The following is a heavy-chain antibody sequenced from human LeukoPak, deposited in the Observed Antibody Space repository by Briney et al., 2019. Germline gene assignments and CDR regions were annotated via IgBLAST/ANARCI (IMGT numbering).Heavy chain of an antibody. V-gene: IGHV4-61*02. CDR1: GGSISSGGYY. CDR3: ARDRSSGWYVVDY. Sequence: PSQTLSLTCTVSGGSISSGGYYWSWIRQPAGKGLEWIGRIYTSGSTNYNPSLRSRVTMSIDTSKNQFSLKLSSVTAADTAVYYCARDRSSGWYVVDYWGQGTLVTVSS. D-gene: IGHD6-19*01. J-gene: IGHJ4*02. CDR2: IYTSGST.